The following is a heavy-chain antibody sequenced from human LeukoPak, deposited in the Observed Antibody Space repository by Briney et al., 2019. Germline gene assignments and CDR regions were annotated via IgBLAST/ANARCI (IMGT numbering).Heavy chain of an antibody. CDR1: GGSFSGYY. D-gene: IGHD3-3*01. Sequence: SETLSLTCAVYGGSFSGYYWSWIRQPPGKGLEWIGYIYYSGSTNYNPSLKSRVTISVDTSKNQFSLKLSSVTAADTAVYYCARAAPSNYDFWSGYYWNWFDPWGQGTLVTVSS. V-gene: IGHV4-59*01. CDR3: ARAAPSNYDFWSGYYWNWFDP. CDR2: IYYSGST. J-gene: IGHJ5*02.